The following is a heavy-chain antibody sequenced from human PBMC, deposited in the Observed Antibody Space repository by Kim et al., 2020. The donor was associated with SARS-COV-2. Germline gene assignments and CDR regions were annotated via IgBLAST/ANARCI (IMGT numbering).Heavy chain of an antibody. Sequence: GGSLRLSCAASGFTFSNAWMSWVRQAPGKGLEWVGRIKSKTDGGTTDYAAPVKGRFTISRDDSKNTLYLQMNSRKTEDTAVYYCTTVAVLRYVDWLLSDNSDYWGQGTLVTVSS. CDR3: TTVAVLRYVDWLLSDNSDY. J-gene: IGHJ4*02. CDR2: IKSKTDGGTT. CDR1: GFTFSNAW. V-gene: IGHV3-15*01. D-gene: IGHD3-9*01.